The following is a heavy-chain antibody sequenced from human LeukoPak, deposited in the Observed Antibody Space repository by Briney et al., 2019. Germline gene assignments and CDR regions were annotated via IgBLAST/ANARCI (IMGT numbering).Heavy chain of an antibody. CDR2: TYYRSNLYN. CDR1: GDIVSSNSAA. Sequence: SQTLSLTCAISGDIVSSNSAAWNWSRQSRARGLEWLGRTYYRSNLYNDYAGSVKNRITINPDTSKNQFSLQLNSVTPEDTAVYYCAKEYCSGGSCYSDYWGQGTLVTVSS. D-gene: IGHD2-15*01. CDR3: AKEYCSGGSCYSDY. J-gene: IGHJ4*02. V-gene: IGHV6-1*01.